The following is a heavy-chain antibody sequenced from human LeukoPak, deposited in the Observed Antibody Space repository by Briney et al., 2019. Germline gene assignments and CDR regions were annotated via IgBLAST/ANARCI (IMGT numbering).Heavy chain of an antibody. CDR2: ISYDGSNK. Sequence: GRSLRLSCAASGFTFSSYAMHWVRQAPGKGLEWVAVISYDGSNKYYADSVKGRFTISRDNSKNTLYLQMNSQRAEDTAVYYCARDMNGFDPWGQGTLVTVSS. CDR3: ARDMNGFDP. J-gene: IGHJ5*02. CDR1: GFTFSSYA. D-gene: IGHD3-16*01. V-gene: IGHV3-30-3*01.